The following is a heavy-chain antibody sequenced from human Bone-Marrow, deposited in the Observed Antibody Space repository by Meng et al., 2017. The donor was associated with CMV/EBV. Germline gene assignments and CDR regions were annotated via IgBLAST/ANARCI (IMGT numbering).Heavy chain of an antibody. CDR2: IKSKTDGGTT. J-gene: IGHJ4*02. Sequence: GESLKISCAASGFTFSNAWMSWVRQAPGKGLEWVGRIKSKTDGGTTDYAAPVKGRFTISRDDSKNTLYLQMNSLKTEDTAVYYCTTDYVLTYYDFWSGYPPFEYWGQGKLVNVAS. V-gene: IGHV3-15*01. CDR1: GFTFSNAW. D-gene: IGHD3-3*01. CDR3: TTDYVLTYYDFWSGYPPFEY.